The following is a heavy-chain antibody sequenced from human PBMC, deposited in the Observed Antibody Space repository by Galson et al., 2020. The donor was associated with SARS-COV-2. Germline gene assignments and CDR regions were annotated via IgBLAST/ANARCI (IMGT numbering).Heavy chain of an antibody. CDR1: GITFSSYA. D-gene: IGHD1-26*01. V-gene: IGHV3-30*04. J-gene: IGHJ4*02. CDR3: ARSYSGSYYDRFDY. Sequence: QLGESLKISCAASGITFSSYAMHWVRQAPGKGLERVAVISYDGSNKYYADSVKGRFTISRDNSKNTLYLQMNSLRAEDTAVYYCARSYSGSYYDRFDYWGQGTLVTVSS. CDR2: ISYDGSNK.